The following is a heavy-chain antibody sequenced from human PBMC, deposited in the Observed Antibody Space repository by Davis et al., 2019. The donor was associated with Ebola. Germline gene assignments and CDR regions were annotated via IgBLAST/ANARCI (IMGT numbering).Heavy chain of an antibody. CDR3: ARGADILTTFDY. D-gene: IGHD3-9*01. J-gene: IGHJ4*02. Sequence: PGGSLRLSCAASGFTFSSYSMNWVRQAPGKGLEWVSSISSSSSYIYYADSVKGRFTISRDNAKNSLYLQMNSLRAEDTAVYYCARGADILTTFDYWGQGTLVTVSS. CDR2: ISSSSSYI. V-gene: IGHV3-21*01. CDR1: GFTFSSYS.